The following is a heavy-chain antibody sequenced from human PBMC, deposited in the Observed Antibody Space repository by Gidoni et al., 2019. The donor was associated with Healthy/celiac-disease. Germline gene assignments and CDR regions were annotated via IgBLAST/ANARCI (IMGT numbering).Heavy chain of an antibody. D-gene: IGHD5-18*01. J-gene: IGHJ4*02. V-gene: IGHV3-49*03. Sequence: EVQLVESGGGLVQPGRSLRLSGTASGFTFGDYAMSWFRQAPGKGLEWVGFIRSKAYGGTTEYAASVKGRFTISRDDSKSIAYLQMNSLKTEDTAVYYCTRDVDTAMTFDYWGQGTLVTVSS. CDR2: IRSKAYGGTT. CDR3: TRDVDTAMTFDY. CDR1: GFTFGDYA.